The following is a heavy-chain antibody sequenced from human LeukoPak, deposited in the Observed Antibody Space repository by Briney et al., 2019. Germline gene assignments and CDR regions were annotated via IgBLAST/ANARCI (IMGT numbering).Heavy chain of an antibody. CDR1: GYTFTGYY. CDR2: INPNSGGT. D-gene: IGHD5-24*01. Sequence: ASVKVSCKASGYTFTGYYMHWVRQAPGQGLEWMGWINPNSGGTNYAQKFQGRVTMTRDTSVSTAYMELSRLRSDDTAVYYCARDQVERWLQSSFDYWGQGTLVTVSS. CDR3: ARDQVERWLQSSFDY. V-gene: IGHV1-2*02. J-gene: IGHJ4*02.